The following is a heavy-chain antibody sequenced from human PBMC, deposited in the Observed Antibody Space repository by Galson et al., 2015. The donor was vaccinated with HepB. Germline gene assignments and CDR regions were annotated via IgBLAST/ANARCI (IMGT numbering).Heavy chain of an antibody. V-gene: IGHV3-23*01. Sequence: SLRLSCAASGFTFSRYAMSWVRQAPGKGLEWVSGIIGSGGSTYYADSVKGRFSISRDNSKNTLYLQMNSLRAEDTAVYYCAKDRAVTIEYFQDWGQGTLVIVSS. CDR2: IIGSGGST. J-gene: IGHJ1*01. CDR3: AKDRAVTIEYFQD. D-gene: IGHD4-17*01. CDR1: GFTFSRYA.